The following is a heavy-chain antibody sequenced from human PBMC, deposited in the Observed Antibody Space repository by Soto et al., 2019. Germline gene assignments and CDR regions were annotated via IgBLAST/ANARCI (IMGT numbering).Heavy chain of an antibody. V-gene: IGHV3-13*01. CDR2: IGTAGDT. D-gene: IGHD2-2*01. Sequence: EVQLVESGGGLVQPGGSLRLSCAASGFTFSSYDMHWVRQATGKGLEWVSAIGTAGDTYYPGSVKGRFTISRENAKNSLYLQMNSLRAEDTAVYYCARGSADCSRTSCYGGGNYYYGMDVWGQGTTVTVSS. CDR3: ARGSADCSRTSCYGGGNYYYGMDV. J-gene: IGHJ6*01. CDR1: GFTFSSYD.